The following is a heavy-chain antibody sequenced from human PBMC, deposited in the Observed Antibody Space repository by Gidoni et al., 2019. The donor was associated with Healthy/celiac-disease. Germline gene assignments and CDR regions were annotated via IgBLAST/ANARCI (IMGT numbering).Heavy chain of an antibody. D-gene: IGHD3-16*01. CDR2: IYHSGST. CDR3: ARGGGLQPFDY. J-gene: IGHJ4*02. Sequence: QLQLQVSGPVLVKPSDTLSLTCTVSGYSISSGYYWGWIRQPPGKGLEWIGSIYHSGSTYYTPSLKSRVTISVDTSKNQFSLKLSSVTAADTAVYYCARGGGLQPFDYWGQGTLVTVSS. CDR1: GYSISSGYY. V-gene: IGHV4-38-2*02.